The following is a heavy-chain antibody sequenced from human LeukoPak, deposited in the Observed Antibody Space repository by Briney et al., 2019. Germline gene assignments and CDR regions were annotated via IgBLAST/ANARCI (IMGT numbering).Heavy chain of an antibody. CDR1: GGSTSSSNYY. CDR2: IHYSGNT. V-gene: IGHV4-39*01. Sequence: PSETLSLTCTVSGGSTSSSNYYWGWIRQPPGKGLEWIGGIHYSGNTYYNPSLKSRVTISVDTSKNQFSLKLSSVTAADTAVYYCAGWIQLWFFDYWGQGTLVTVSS. CDR3: AGWIQLWFFDY. J-gene: IGHJ4*02. D-gene: IGHD5-18*01.